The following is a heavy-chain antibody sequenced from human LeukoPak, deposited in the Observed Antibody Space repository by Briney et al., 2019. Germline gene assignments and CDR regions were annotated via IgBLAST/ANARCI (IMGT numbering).Heavy chain of an antibody. V-gene: IGHV4-38-2*02. CDR2: IFHSGST. CDR3: ARECSGGSCYHLDY. Sequence: SETLSLTCTVSGYSISSGFCWGWIRQPPGKELEWIGSIFHSGSTYYNPSLKSRVTISVDTSKNQFSLRLSSVTAADTAVYYCARECSGGSCYHLDYWGQGTLVIVSS. CDR1: GYSISSGFC. D-gene: IGHD2-15*01. J-gene: IGHJ4*02.